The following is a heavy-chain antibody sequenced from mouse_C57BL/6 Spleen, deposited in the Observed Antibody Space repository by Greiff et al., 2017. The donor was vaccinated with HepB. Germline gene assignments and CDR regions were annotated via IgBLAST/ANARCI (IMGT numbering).Heavy chain of an antibody. CDR3: ARWLPSPDWYFDV. D-gene: IGHD2-2*01. V-gene: IGHV1-7*01. CDR2: INPSSGYT. CDR1: GYTFTSYW. Sequence: VQLQQSGAELAKPGASVKLSCKASGYTFTSYWMHWVKQRPGQGLEWIGYINPSSGYTKYNQKFKDKATLTADKSSSTAYMQLSSLTYEDSAVYYCARWLPSPDWYFDVWGTGTTVTVSS. J-gene: IGHJ1*03.